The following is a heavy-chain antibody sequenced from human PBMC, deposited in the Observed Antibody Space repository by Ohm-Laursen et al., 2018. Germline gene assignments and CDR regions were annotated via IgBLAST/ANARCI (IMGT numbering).Heavy chain of an antibody. V-gene: IGHV3-23*01. Sequence: SLRLSCVASGFSFSSQVMNWVRQAPGKGLEWVSNISGSGNSKYYADSVKGRFTISRDSSKNTLYLQMNSLRAEDTAVYYCARSAVAGNSNWFDPWGQGALVTVSS. CDR1: GFSFSSQV. CDR2: ISGSGNSK. J-gene: IGHJ5*02. CDR3: ARSAVAGNSNWFDP. D-gene: IGHD6-19*01.